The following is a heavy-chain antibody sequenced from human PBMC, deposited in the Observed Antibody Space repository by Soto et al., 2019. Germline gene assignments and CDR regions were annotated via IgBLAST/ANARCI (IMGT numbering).Heavy chain of an antibody. V-gene: IGHV3-30*04. J-gene: IGHJ5*02. CDR1: GFTFSSYS. D-gene: IGHD1-26*01. CDR2: ISYDGRNE. Sequence: GGSLRLSCAASGFTFSSYSMFWVRQAPGKGLEWVSVISYDGRNEHYAASAKGRFTISRDNAKNSLYLQMNSLRAEDTAVYYCAREDSGSYHHWGQGTLVTVSS. CDR3: AREDSGSYHH.